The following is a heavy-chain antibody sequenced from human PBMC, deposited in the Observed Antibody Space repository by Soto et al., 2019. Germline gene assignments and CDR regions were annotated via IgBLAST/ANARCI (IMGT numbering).Heavy chain of an antibody. V-gene: IGHV4-31*03. CDR2: IYYSGST. J-gene: IGHJ4*02. CDR1: GGSISSGGYY. D-gene: IGHD2-15*01. Sequence: SETLSLTCTVSGGSISSGGYYWSWVRQHPGKGLEWIGYIYYSGSTYYNPSLKSRVTISVDTSKNQFSLKLSSVTAADTAVYYCATSYCSGGSCYALYFDYWGQGTLVTVSS. CDR3: ATSYCSGGSCYALYFDY.